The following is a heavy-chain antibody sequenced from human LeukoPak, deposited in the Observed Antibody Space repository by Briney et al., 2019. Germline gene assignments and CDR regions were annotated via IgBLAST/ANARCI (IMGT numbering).Heavy chain of an antibody. D-gene: IGHD3-10*02. V-gene: IGHV4-38-2*02. J-gene: IGHJ6*03. CDR3: ARARRVFVRSYKEYAYYMDV. CDR1: DYSFNTYFF. CDR2: IYHGGTT. Sequence: SETLSLTCSVSDYSFNTYFFWGWIRQPPGKGLEWIGSIYHGGTTYYQPSLKSRITMSLDTSKNQFSLKLKSVTAADTAIYYCARARRVFVRSYKEYAYYMDVWGKGTTVTVSS.